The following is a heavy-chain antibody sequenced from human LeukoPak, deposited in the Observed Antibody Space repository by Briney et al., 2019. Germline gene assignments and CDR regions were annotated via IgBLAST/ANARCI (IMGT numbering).Heavy chain of an antibody. CDR2: ISRRGDSA. V-gene: IGHV3-64*01. J-gene: IGHJ4*02. CDR1: GFIFSNDG. D-gene: IGHD4-17*01. CDR3: ARDRSDYGKNYLDS. Sequence: PGGSLRLSCTVSGFIFSNDGMHWVRQAPGKGLEYVSAISRRGDSAYYAKSVKGRFATSRDNSKSTLYLQMNSLSIEDTAVYYCARDRSDYGKNYLDSWGQGTLVAVSS.